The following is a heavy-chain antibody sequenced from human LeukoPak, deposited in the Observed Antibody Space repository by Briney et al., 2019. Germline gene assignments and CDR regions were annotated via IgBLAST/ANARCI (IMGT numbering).Heavy chain of an antibody. J-gene: IGHJ1*01. CDR3: ARDLGDGYNSPPLGLQH. Sequence: GTSVKVSCKASGFTFTSSAMQWVRQARGQRLEWIGWIVVGSGNTNYAQKFQERVTITRDMSTSTAYMELSSLRSEDTAVYYCARDLGDGYNSPPLGLQHWGQGTLVTVSS. CDR1: GFTFTSSA. V-gene: IGHV1-58*02. CDR2: IVVGSGNT. D-gene: IGHD5-24*01.